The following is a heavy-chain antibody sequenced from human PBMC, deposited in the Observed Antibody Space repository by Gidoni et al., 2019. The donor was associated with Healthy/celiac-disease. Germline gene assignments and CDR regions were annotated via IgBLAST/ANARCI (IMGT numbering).Heavy chain of an antibody. CDR2: INAGHDNT. D-gene: IGHD6-6*01. CDR1: GYSFTSYA. V-gene: IGHV1-3*01. Sequence: QVQLVQSGAEVKKPGAAVKVACQAAGYSFTSYALHWVRQAPGQRLEWMVWINAGHDNTKYSQKFQGRVTITSDTSASPVYMVLSSLRSEATAVYYCASVVAARAPIYYYYGMDVWGQGTTVTVSS. J-gene: IGHJ6*02. CDR3: ASVVAARAPIYYYYGMDV.